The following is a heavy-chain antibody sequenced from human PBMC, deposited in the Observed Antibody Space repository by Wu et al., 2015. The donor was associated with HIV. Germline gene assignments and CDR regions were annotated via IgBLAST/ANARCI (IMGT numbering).Heavy chain of an antibody. CDR3: ARDELFRVDDAFDM. CDR2: TNLNTGGT. D-gene: IGHD3-10*01. J-gene: IGHJ3*02. V-gene: IGHV1-2*02. CDR1: GDGFTSYA. Sequence: QVHLVQFGGEVKKPGSSVKVTCKASGDGFTSYAVSWVRQAPGQGLEWMGWTNLNTGGTNYSPKFQGRVTMTRDTSISTAFIELSRLTSDDTAVYYCARDELFRVDDAFDMWGQGTLVTVSS.